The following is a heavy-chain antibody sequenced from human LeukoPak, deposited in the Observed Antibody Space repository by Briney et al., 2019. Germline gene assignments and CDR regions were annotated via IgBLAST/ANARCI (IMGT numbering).Heavy chain of an antibody. CDR3: ASLGGFGVRGVISHY. J-gene: IGHJ4*02. D-gene: IGHD3-10*01. Sequence: SETLSLTCTVSGGSISSYYWSWIRQPPGKGLEWIGYIYYSGSTNYNPSLKSRVTISVDTSKNQFSLKLSSVTAADTAVYYCASLGGFGVRGVISHYWGQGTLVTVSS. CDR1: GGSISSYY. CDR2: IYYSGST. V-gene: IGHV4-59*08.